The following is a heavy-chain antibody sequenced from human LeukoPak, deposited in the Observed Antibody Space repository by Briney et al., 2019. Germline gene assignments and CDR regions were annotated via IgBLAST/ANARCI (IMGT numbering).Heavy chain of an antibody. CDR2: TYYRSKWYN. CDR1: GDSVSSNSAA. J-gene: IGHJ4*02. Sequence: SQTLSLTCAISGDSVSSNSAAWNWIRQSPSRGLEWLGRTYYRSKWYNDYAVSVKSRITINPDTSKNQFSLQLNSVTPEDTAVYYCARVPYYYGSGEAYFDYWGQGTLVTVSS. CDR3: ARVPYYYGSGEAYFDY. D-gene: IGHD3-10*01. V-gene: IGHV6-1*01.